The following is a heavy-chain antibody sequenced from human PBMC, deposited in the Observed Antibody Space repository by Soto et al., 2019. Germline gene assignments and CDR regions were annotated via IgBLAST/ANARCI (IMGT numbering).Heavy chain of an antibody. D-gene: IGHD2-15*01. J-gene: IGHJ4*02. CDR3: TRGLGCSGGSCYSGWDY. Sequence: ASVKVSCKASGYTFTSYYMHWVRQAPGQGLEWMGIINPSGGSTSYAQKFQGRVTMTRDTSTSTVYMELSSLRSEDTAVYYCTRGLGCSGGSCYSGWDYWGQGTLVTVSS. CDR1: GYTFTSYY. V-gene: IGHV1-46*01. CDR2: INPSGGST.